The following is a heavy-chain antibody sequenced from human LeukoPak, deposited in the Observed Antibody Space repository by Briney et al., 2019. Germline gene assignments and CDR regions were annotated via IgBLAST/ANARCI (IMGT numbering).Heavy chain of an antibody. CDR2: ISNSGRNT. V-gene: IGHV3-23*01. CDR3: ARARGYCAADCSRYAFDY. CDR1: GFTFT. J-gene: IGHJ4*02. Sequence: GGSLRLSCAASGFTFTMSWGRQAPGKGLEWVSTISNSGRNTFYTDSVKGRFTISRDNSKNTLYLQMNSLRAGDTAVYSCARARGYCAADCSRYAFDYWGQGTLVTVSS. D-gene: IGHD2-21*02.